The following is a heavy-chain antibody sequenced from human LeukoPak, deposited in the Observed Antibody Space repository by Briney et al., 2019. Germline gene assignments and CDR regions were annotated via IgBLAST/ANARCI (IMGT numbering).Heavy chain of an antibody. CDR1: GFTFSSYA. J-gene: IGHJ6*03. Sequence: GGSLRLSCAASGFTFSSYAMSWVRQAPGKGLEWVSAISGSGGSTYYADSVKGRFTISRDNSKNTLYLQMNSLRAEGTAVYYCASVLLYYYYMDVWGKGTTVTVSS. D-gene: IGHD3-10*01. CDR2: ISGSGGST. V-gene: IGHV3-23*01. CDR3: ASVLLYYYYMDV.